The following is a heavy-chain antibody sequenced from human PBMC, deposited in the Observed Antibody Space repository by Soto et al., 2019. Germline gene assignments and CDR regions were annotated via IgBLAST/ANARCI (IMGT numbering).Heavy chain of an antibody. Sequence: QVQLVQYGAEVKKPGSSVKVSCQASGGTFSNYAITWLRQAHGQVPEWMGGIIPVFGTSNYAQKFQGRVTITAEKPTNTPNMELTRLISEDTAVFFCTSPRSSRYYPIDAVDIWGQVTMVIFSS. CDR3: TSPRSSRYYPIDAVDI. D-gene: IGHD3-22*01. J-gene: IGHJ3*02. CDR2: IIPVFGTS. CDR1: GGTFSNYA. V-gene: IGHV1-69*06.